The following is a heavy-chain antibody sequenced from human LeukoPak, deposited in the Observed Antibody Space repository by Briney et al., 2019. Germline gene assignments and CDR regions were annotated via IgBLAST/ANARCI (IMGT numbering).Heavy chain of an antibody. CDR1: GGTFSSYA. V-gene: IGHV1-69*04. CDR2: IIPIFGIA. D-gene: IGHD2-2*02. J-gene: IGHJ3*02. CDR3: ARGPYCSSTTCNRGTFDI. Sequence: ASVKVSCKASGGTFSSYAISWVRQAPGQGLEWMGRIIPIFGIANYAQKFQGRVTITADKSTSTAYMELSSLRSEDTAVYYCARGPYCSSTTCNRGTFDIWGQGTLVTVSS.